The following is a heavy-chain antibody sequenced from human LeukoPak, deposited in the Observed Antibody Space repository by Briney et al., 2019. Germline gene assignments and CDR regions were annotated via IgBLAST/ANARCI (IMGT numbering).Heavy chain of an antibody. CDR3: ARTARLPNS. D-gene: IGHD6-25*01. Sequence: PSETLSLTCTVSGTSITSSYWSWIRRPPGKGLEHIGYIYYTGVTNYSPSLKSRVTMSLDTSKNQFSLRLTSVTAADTAIYYCARTARLPNSWGQGTLVTVSS. J-gene: IGHJ4*02. V-gene: IGHV4-59*01. CDR1: GTSITSSY. CDR2: IYYTGVT.